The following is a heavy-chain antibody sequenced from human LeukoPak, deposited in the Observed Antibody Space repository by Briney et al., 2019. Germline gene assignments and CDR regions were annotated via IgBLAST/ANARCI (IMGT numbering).Heavy chain of an antibody. J-gene: IGHJ4*02. CDR2: INHSGST. CDR3: ARPEYSSVYFDY. V-gene: IGHV4-34*01. CDR1: GGSISSYY. Sequence: SETLSLTCTVSGGSISSYYWSWIRQPPGKGLEWIGEINHSGSTNYNPSLKSRVTISVDTSKNQFSLKLSSVTAADTAVYYCARPEYSSVYFDYWGQGTLVTVSS. D-gene: IGHD6-6*01.